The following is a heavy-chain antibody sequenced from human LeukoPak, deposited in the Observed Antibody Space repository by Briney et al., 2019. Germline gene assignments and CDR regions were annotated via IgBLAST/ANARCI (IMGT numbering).Heavy chain of an antibody. CDR2: INHSGST. CDR1: GGSFSGYY. Sequence: SETLSLTRAVYGGSFSGYYWSWIRQPPGKGLEWIGEINHSGSTNYNPSLKSRVTISVDTSKNQFSLKLSSVTAADTAVYYCAGAHYYGSGSYPYYFDYWGQGTLVTVSS. J-gene: IGHJ4*02. V-gene: IGHV4-34*01. D-gene: IGHD3-10*01. CDR3: AGAHYYGSGSYPYYFDY.